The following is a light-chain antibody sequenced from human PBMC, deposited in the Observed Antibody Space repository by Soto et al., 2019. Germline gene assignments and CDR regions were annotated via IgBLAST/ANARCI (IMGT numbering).Light chain of an antibody. CDR2: GAS. CDR3: QQYGSSPPKT. J-gene: IGKJ1*01. Sequence: DIVMTQSPGTLSLSPGERATLSCRASQSISSNYLAWYQQKPGQSPRLLIYGASSRATGIPDRFSGRGSGTDFTLTISRLEPEDFAVYYCQQYGSSPPKTFGQGTKVGI. CDR1: QSISSNY. V-gene: IGKV3-20*01.